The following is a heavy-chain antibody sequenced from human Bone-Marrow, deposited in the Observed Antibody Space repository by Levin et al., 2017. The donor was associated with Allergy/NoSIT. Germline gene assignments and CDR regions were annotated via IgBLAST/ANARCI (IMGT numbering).Heavy chain of an antibody. CDR1: GFTFSNAW. J-gene: IGHJ4*02. CDR3: TTESGYY. Sequence: GGSLRLSCAASGFTFSNAWMRWVRQAPGKGLEWVGLIKSKTDGGTTDYAAPVKGRFTISRDDSKNTLYLQMNSLKTEDTAVYYCTTESGYYWGQGTLVTVSS. CDR2: IKSKTDGGTT. D-gene: IGHD3-10*01. V-gene: IGHV3-15*01.